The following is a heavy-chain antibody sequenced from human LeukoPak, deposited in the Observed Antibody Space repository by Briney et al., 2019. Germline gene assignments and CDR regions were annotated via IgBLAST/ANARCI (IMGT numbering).Heavy chain of an antibody. CDR1: GGSISSYY. CDR3: ARGYSSGWSAAFDI. CDR2: IYYSGST. D-gene: IGHD6-19*01. Sequence: PSETLSLTCTVSGGSISSYYWSWIRQPPGKGLEWIGYIYYSGSTYYNPSLKSRVTISVDTSKNQFSLNLSSVTAADTAVYYCARGYSSGWSAAFDIWGQGTLVTVSS. J-gene: IGHJ3*02. V-gene: IGHV4-59*01.